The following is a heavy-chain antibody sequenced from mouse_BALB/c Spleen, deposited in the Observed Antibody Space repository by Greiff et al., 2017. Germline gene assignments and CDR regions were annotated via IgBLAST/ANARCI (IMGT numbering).Heavy chain of an antibody. D-gene: IGHD2-14*01. J-gene: IGHJ2*01. V-gene: IGHV5-12-1*01. CDR1: GFAFSSYD. Sequence: EVQLVESGGGLVKPGGSLKLSCAASGFAFSSYDMSWVRQTPEKRLEWVAYISSGGGSTYYPDTVKGRFTISRDNAKNTLYLQMSSLKSEDTAMYYCARHWDRYDGNGYWGQGTTLTVSS. CDR3: ARHWDRYDGNGY. CDR2: ISSGGGST.